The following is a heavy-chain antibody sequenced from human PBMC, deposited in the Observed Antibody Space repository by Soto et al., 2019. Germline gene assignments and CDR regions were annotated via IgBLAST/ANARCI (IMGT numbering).Heavy chain of an antibody. CDR2: IYYSGST. V-gene: IGHV4-31*03. Sequence: QVQLQESGPGLVKPSQTLSLTCTVSGGSISSGGYYWSWIRQHPGKGLEWIGYIYYSGSTYYNPSLQSRVTISVDTSKNQFSLKLSSVTAADTAVYYCARDRLSSGSYYFDYWGQGTLVTVSS. D-gene: IGHD1-26*01. CDR1: GGSISSGGYY. CDR3: ARDRLSSGSYYFDY. J-gene: IGHJ4*02.